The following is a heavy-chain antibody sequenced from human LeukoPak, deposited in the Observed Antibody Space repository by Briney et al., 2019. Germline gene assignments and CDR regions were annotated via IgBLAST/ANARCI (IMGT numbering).Heavy chain of an antibody. CDR3: ARDRASRYGMDV. CDR1: GGTFSSYA. V-gene: IGHV1-69*13. Sequence: GASVKVSCKASGGTFSSYAISWVRQAPGQGLEWMGGIIPIFGTANYAQKFQGRVTITADESTSTAYMELSSLRSEDTAVYYCARDRASRYGMDVWGQGTTVTVSS. CDR2: IIPIFGTA. D-gene: IGHD3-10*01. J-gene: IGHJ6*02.